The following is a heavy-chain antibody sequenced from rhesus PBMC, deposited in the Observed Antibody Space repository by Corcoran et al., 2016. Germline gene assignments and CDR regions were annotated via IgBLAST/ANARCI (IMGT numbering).Heavy chain of an antibody. D-gene: IGHD6-25*01. CDR2: INSDGGST. CDR3: RGGNWEVDY. J-gene: IGHJ4*01. V-gene: IGHV3S5*01. Sequence: EVQLVETGGGLVQPGGSLKLSCVASGFTFRSYGMSWVRQAPGKGLEWLSGINSDGGSTYYADSVKGRFTNSRDKSKNTLSLQMNSLRPEDTAVYYCRGGNWEVDYWGQGVLVTVSS. CDR1: GFTFRSYG.